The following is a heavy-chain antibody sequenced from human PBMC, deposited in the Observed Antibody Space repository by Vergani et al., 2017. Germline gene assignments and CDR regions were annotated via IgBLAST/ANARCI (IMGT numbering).Heavy chain of an antibody. V-gene: IGHV1-69*02. D-gene: IGHD3-22*01. Sequence: QVQLVQSGAEVKKPGSSVKVSCKASGGTFSSYTISWVRQAPGQGLEWMGRIIPILGIANYAQKFQGRVTITADKSTSTAYMELSSLRSEDTAVYYCGRXRRDYYDSSGYPDYWGQGTLVTVSS. CDR2: IIPILGIA. J-gene: IGHJ4*02. CDR3: GRXRRDYYDSSGYPDY. CDR1: GGTFSSYT.